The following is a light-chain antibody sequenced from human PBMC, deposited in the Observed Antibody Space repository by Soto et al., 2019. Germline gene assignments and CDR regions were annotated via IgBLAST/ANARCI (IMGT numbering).Light chain of an antibody. CDR2: GAS. Sequence: VMTQSTATLSVSPGERATLSCRASQSLRSSLAWYQQKPGQAPRLLIYGASTRATGIPARFSGSGSGTEFTLTVSSLQSEDFAVYFAQQYNIWSQTFGQGTKVEIK. CDR1: QSLRSS. V-gene: IGKV3-15*01. J-gene: IGKJ1*01. CDR3: QQYNIWSQT.